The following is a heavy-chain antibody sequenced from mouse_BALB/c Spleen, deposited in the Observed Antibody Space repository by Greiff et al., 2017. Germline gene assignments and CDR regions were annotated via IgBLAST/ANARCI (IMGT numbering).Heavy chain of an antibody. V-gene: IGHV1-69*02. CDR1: GYTFTSYW. Sequence: QVQLKQPGAELVRPGASVKLSCKASGYTFTSYWINWVKQRPGQGLEWIGNIYPSDSYTNYNQKFKDKATLTVDKSSSTAYMQLSSPTSEDSAVYYCTRGYPYYFDYWGQGTTLTVSS. J-gene: IGHJ2*01. D-gene: IGHD2-14*01. CDR2: IYPSDSYT. CDR3: TRGYPYYFDY.